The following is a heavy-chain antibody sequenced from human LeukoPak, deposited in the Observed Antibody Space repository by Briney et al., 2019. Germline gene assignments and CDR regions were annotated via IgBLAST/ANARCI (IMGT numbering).Heavy chain of an antibody. J-gene: IGHJ4*02. CDR3: ASSIVYCSSTSCYFN. D-gene: IGHD2-2*01. CDR2: INPNSGGT. CDR1: GYTFTGYF. V-gene: IGHV1-2*02. Sequence: ASVKGSCKASGYTFTGYFMHWVRQAPGQGLEWMGWINPNSGGTNYAQKFQGRVTMTRDTSISTAYMELSRLRSDDTAVYYCASSIVYCSSTSCYFNWGQGTLVTVSS.